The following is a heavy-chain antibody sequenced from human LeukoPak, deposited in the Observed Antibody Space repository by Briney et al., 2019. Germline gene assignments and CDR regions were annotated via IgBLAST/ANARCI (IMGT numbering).Heavy chain of an antibody. CDR2: INHSGST. CDR1: GGSFSGYY. D-gene: IGHD4-17*01. Sequence: SETLSLTCAVYGGSFSGYYWSWIRQPPGKGLEWIGEINHSGSTNYNPSLKSRVTISVDTSKNQFSLRLSSVTAADTAVYYCARGPKTVTGNDYWGQGTLVTVSS. J-gene: IGHJ4*02. V-gene: IGHV4-34*01. CDR3: ARGPKTVTGNDY.